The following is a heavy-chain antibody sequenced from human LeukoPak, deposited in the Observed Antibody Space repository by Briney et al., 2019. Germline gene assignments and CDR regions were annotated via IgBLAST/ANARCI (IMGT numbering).Heavy chain of an antibody. J-gene: IGHJ6*03. CDR2: INHSGST. CDR3: ARVLYYYYMDV. Sequence: SETLSLTCAVYGGSFSGYYWSWIRQPPGKGLEWIGEINHSGSTNYNPSLKSRVTISVDTSKNQFSLKLSSVTAADTAVYYCARVLYYYYMDVWGKGTTVTVSS. D-gene: IGHD2/OR15-2a*01. CDR1: GGSFSGYY. V-gene: IGHV4-34*01.